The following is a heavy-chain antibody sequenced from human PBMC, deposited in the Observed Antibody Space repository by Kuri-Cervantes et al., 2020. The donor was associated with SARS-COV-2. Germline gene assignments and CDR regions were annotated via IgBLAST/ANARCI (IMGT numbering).Heavy chain of an antibody. CDR1: RFTFSSYA. Sequence: GGSLRLSCAASRFTFSSYAMHWVRQAPGKGLEWVAVISYDGSNEDYADSVKGRSTISRDNSKKTLYLQMNSLRAGDTAVYYCARPSHGIIRFDAFDVWGQGTMVTVSS. CDR2: ISYDGSNE. D-gene: IGHD3-16*01. J-gene: IGHJ3*01. V-gene: IGHV3-30-3*01. CDR3: ARPSHGIIRFDAFDV.